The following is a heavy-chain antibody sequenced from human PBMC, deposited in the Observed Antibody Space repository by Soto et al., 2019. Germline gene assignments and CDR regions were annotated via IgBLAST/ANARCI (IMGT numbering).Heavy chain of an antibody. J-gene: IGHJ5*02. CDR1: GGSLGTSSYY. CDR3: SRRAPEGFDP. CDR2: INHSGNT. V-gene: IGHV4-39*01. Sequence: XTLSLTCAVSGGSLGTSSYYWGWIRQAPGKGLEWIGSINHSGNTYLSPSLKDRVTMSVDTSKNSFSMKLISATAADTGLYYCSRRAPEGFDPWGQGTLVTVSS.